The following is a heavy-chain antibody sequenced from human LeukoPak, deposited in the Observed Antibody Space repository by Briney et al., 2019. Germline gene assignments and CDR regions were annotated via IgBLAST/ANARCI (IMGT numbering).Heavy chain of an antibody. CDR1: GFTFSSYW. CDR3: ARLGYCSSTRCYTSPSASFDY. CDR2: ITEDVSEK. J-gene: IGHJ4*02. Sequence: GGSLRLSCAASGFTFSSYWMSWVRQAPGKGLEWVANITEDVSEKYSVDSVKGRFTISRDNAKNSLYLQMNSLGVEDTAVYYCARLGYCSSTRCYTSPSASFDYWGQGTLVTVSS. D-gene: IGHD2-2*02. V-gene: IGHV3-7*01.